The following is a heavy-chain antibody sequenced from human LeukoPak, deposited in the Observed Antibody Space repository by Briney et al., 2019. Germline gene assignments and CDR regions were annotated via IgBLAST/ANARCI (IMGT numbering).Heavy chain of an antibody. Sequence: SETLSLTCTVSGDSVSSAVYYWSWVRQPPGKGLEYIGYIYYTGSTNYNPSLKSRVTISVDTSKNQFSLKLSSVTAADTAVYFCARYAMRGGSCLGFDYWGQGTLVTVSS. J-gene: IGHJ4*02. CDR1: GDSVSSAVYY. D-gene: IGHD2-15*01. CDR3: ARYAMRGGSCLGFDY. V-gene: IGHV4-61*08. CDR2: IYYTGST.